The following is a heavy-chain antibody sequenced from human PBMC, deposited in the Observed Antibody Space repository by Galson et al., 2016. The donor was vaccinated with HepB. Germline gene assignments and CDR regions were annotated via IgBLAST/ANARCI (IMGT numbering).Heavy chain of an antibody. D-gene: IGHD3-10*01. V-gene: IGHV3-11*06. J-gene: IGHJ4*02. CDR2: ISSSGVNT. Sequence: SLRLSCAASGFTFRDYYMTWVRQAPGKGLEWVSVISSSGVNTNYADSVKGRFTISRDNAKDSLYLQMNNLRPEDTAVYYCARDRLRNRVDYWGQGTLVTVSS. CDR3: ARDRLRNRVDY. CDR1: GFTFRDYY.